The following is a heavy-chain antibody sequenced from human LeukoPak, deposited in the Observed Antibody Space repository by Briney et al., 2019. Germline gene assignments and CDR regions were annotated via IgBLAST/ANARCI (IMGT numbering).Heavy chain of an antibody. CDR3: AMRGYCSSTSCSDYGRMDV. CDR1: GGSVGSGSYY. D-gene: IGHD2-2*01. CDR2: IYYSGST. Sequence: SETLSLTCTVSGGSVGSGSYYWSWIRQPPGKGLEWIGYIYYSGSTNYNPSLKSRVTISVDTSKNQFSLKLSSVTAADTAVYYCAMRGYCSSTSCSDYGRMDVWGKGTTVTVSS. V-gene: IGHV4-61*01. J-gene: IGHJ6*04.